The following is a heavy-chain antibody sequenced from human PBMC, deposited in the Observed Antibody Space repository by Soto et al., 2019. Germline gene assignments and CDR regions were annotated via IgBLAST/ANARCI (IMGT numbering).Heavy chain of an antibody. J-gene: IGHJ4*02. D-gene: IGHD3-22*01. CDR2: INPNSGGT. CDR1: GYTFTGYY. CDR3: ARDRYYDSSGSFDY. Sequence: GASVKVSCKASGYTFTGYYMHWVRQAPGQGLEWMGWINPNSGGTNYAQKFQGRVTMTRDTSISTAYMELSRLRSDDTAVYYCARDRYYDSSGSFDYWGQGTLVTVSS. V-gene: IGHV1-2*02.